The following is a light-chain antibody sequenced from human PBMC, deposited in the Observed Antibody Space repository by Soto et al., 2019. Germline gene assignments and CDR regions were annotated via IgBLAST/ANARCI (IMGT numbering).Light chain of an antibody. Sequence: EIVMTQSPATLSVSPGERATLSCRASQGVSSNLAWYQQKPGQAPRLLIYGASTWATGIPSRFSGSGSGTEFTLTISSLQSEDFATYYCQQYNSWPFTFGPGTKVDIK. V-gene: IGKV3D-15*01. J-gene: IGKJ3*01. CDR3: QQYNSWPFT. CDR2: GAS. CDR1: QGVSSN.